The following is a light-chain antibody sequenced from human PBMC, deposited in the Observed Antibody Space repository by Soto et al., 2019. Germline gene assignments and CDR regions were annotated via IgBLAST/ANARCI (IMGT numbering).Light chain of an antibody. CDR3: QQRSNWPPYT. CDR2: DAS. V-gene: IGKV3-11*01. Sequence: EIVLTQSPATLSLSPGERATLSCRASQSVSSYLAWYQQKPGQAPRLLIYDASNTATGIPARFSGSGSGTDLNLTISSIEPEDFEVYYCQQRSNWPPYTFGQGTKLEIK. CDR1: QSVSSY. J-gene: IGKJ2*01.